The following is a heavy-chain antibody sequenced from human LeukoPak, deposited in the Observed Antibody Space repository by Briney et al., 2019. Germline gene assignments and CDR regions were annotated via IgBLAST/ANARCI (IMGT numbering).Heavy chain of an antibody. D-gene: IGHD3-16*01. CDR2: INHDGDST. J-gene: IGHJ3*01. Sequence: GGSLKLSCAASGXIFSRHWMHWVRQAPGKGLVWVSRINHDGDSTNYADSVTGRFTISRDNAKNTLYLEMNSLTGEDTAVYYCVREEDGDYVGALDVWGQGTMVTVSS. V-gene: IGHV3-74*01. CDR1: GXIFSRHW. CDR3: VREEDGDYVGALDV.